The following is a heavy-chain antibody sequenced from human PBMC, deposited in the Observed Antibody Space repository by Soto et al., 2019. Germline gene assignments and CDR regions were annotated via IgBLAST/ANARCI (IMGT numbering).Heavy chain of an antibody. J-gene: IGHJ4*02. CDR3: ARDGVGATVTD. CDR2: ISSSSSYT. D-gene: IGHD1-26*01. CDR1: GFTFSDYY. Sequence: PGGSLRLSCAAPGFTFSDYYMSWIRQAPGKGLEWVSYISSSSSYTNYADSVKGRFTISRDNAKNSLYLQMNSLRAEDTAVYYCARDGVGATVTDWGQGTLVTVSS. V-gene: IGHV3-11*06.